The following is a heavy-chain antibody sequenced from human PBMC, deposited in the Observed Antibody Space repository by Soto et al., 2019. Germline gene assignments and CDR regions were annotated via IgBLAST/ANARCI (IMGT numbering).Heavy chain of an antibody. J-gene: IGHJ6*02. Sequence: QVQLQQSGPGLVEPSQTLSLTCAVSGGSISSEYFHWTWIRQSPGKGLEWIGYIHYTGSIMYNPSFKSRLTTAVDTTKNNFSLQLTSVTAADTAVYFCAREDDGGDRDYYGLDVWGQGTTVTVSS. CDR1: GGSISSEYFH. V-gene: IGHV4-30-4*08. D-gene: IGHD2-21*02. CDR2: IHYTGSI. CDR3: AREDDGGDRDYYGLDV.